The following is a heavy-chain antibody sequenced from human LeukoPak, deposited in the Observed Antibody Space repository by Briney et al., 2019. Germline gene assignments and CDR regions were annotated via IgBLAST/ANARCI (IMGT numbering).Heavy chain of an antibody. CDR1: GGSISSSSYY. CDR2: IYYSGST. CDR3: ARRVGATRSHNFDY. J-gene: IGHJ4*02. Sequence: PSETLSLTCTVSGGSISSSSYYWGWIRQPPGKGLEWIGSIYYSGSTYYNPSLKSRVTISVDTSKNQFSLKLSSVTAADTAVYYCARRVGATRSHNFDYWGQGTLVTVSS. V-gene: IGHV4-39*01. D-gene: IGHD1-26*01.